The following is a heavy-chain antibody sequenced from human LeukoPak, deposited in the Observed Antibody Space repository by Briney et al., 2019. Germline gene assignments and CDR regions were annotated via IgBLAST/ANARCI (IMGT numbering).Heavy chain of an antibody. CDR1: GYTFNSFG. J-gene: IGHJ4*02. Sequence: ASVKVSCKASGYTFNSFGISWVRQAPGQGLEWMGWISAYNGNTNYAQKVQGRVTLTTDISASTAYMEVTSLRPDDTAVYHCTRDLGHGAGIFWDYWGQGTLVTVSP. CDR3: TRDLGHGAGIFWDY. CDR2: ISAYNGNT. D-gene: IGHD3-10*01. V-gene: IGHV1-18*04.